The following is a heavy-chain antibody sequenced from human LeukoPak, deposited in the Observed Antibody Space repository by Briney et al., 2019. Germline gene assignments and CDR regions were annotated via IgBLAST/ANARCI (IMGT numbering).Heavy chain of an antibody. J-gene: IGHJ4*02. CDR2: IYPGDSDT. V-gene: IGHV5-51*01. D-gene: IGHD2-2*01. Sequence: LGESLNISCRGSGYTFTTYWIGWVRQMPGKGLEWMGIIYPGDSDTRYSPSFQGQVTMSADKSINTAYLQWSSLKAPDTAMYYCARRRGCSSSSCPPDYWGQGTLVTVSS. CDR1: GYTFTTYW. CDR3: ARRRGCSSSSCPPDY.